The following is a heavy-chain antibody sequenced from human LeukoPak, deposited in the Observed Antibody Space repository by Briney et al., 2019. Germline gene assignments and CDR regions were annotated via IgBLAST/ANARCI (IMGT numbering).Heavy chain of an antibody. V-gene: IGHV1-69*05. Sequence: SVKVSCKASGGTFTSYAISWVRQAPGHGLEWMGRIIPIFGTANYAQKFQGRVTITTDESTSTAYMELSSLRSEDTAVYYCARDLRYYYDSSGYYYEVDYWGQGTLVTVSS. J-gene: IGHJ4*02. D-gene: IGHD3-22*01. CDR2: IIPIFGTA. CDR3: ARDLRYYYDSSGYYYEVDY. CDR1: GGTFTSYA.